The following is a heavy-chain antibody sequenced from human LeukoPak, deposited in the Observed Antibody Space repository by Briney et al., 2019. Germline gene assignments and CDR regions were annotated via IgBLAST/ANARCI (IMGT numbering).Heavy chain of an antibody. CDR1: GFTFGSFA. D-gene: IGHD2-2*01. CDR3: VKDGSWGDYQFYFYMDV. CDR2: ISGSGYYT. J-gene: IGHJ6*03. Sequence: GGSLRLSCEASGFTFGSFAMSWVRQAPGGGLEWLSGISGSGYYTYYAGSVKGRFTISRDNSKSTLYIEMSSLRVEDTAVYYCVKDGSWGDYQFYFYMDVWGKGTTVTVPS. V-gene: IGHV3-23*01.